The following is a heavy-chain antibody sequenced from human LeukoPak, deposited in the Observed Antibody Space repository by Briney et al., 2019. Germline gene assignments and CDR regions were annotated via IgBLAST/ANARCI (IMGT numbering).Heavy chain of an antibody. CDR1: GGSISSYY. D-gene: IGHD3-22*01. J-gene: IGHJ5*02. CDR2: IYYSGST. Sequence: SETLSLTCTVSGGSISSYYWSWIRQPPGKGLEWIGDIYYSGSTNYNPPPKRRVTISVDTSKNQFSLKLSSVTAADTAVYYCAREKYYYDSSGSPNWFDPWGQGTLVTVSS. CDR3: AREKYYYDSSGSPNWFDP. V-gene: IGHV4-59*01.